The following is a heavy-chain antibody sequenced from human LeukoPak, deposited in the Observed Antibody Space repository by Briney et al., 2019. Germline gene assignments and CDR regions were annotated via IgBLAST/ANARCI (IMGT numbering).Heavy chain of an antibody. CDR2: IIPIFGTA. D-gene: IGHD5-18*01. Sequence: SVTVSCTASGGTFSSYAISWVRQAPGQGLEWMGGIIPIFGTANYAQKFQGRVTITADESTSTAYMELSSLRSEDTAVYYCAREAYSYGYYFDYWGQGTLVTVSS. CDR1: GGTFSSYA. CDR3: AREAYSYGYYFDY. J-gene: IGHJ4*02. V-gene: IGHV1-69*13.